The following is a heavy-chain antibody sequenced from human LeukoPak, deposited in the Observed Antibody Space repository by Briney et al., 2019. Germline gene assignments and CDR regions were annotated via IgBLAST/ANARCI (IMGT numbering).Heavy chain of an antibody. Sequence: SETLSPTCTVSNASVNSYFWGWVRQPAGKGLEWLGRIYTTGTTYYNPSLKSRLTLSIETSKSQFSLTLRSATAADTAVYFCGRQGYTAAYHFFDYWSLGTLVTVSS. CDR2: IYTTGTT. V-gene: IGHV4-4*07. D-gene: IGHD6-25*01. CDR3: GRQGYTAAYHFFDY. CDR1: NASVNSYF. J-gene: IGHJ4*02.